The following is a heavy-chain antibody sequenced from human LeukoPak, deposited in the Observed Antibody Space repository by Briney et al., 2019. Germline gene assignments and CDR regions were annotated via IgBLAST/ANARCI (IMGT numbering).Heavy chain of an antibody. CDR2: ISGSGGST. CDR1: GFTFSSYA. J-gene: IGHJ4*02. Sequence: PGGSLRLSCAASGFTFSSYAMSWVRQAPGKGLEWVSAISGSGGSTYYADSVKGRFTISRDNSKNTLYLQMNSLRAEDTAVYYCATGQGPWGSYRSTYFDYWGQGTLVTVSS. V-gene: IGHV3-23*01. D-gene: IGHD3-16*02. CDR3: ATGQGPWGSYRSTYFDY.